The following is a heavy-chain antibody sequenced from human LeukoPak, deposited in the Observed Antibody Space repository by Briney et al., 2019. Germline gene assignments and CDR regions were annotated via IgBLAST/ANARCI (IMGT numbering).Heavy chain of an antibody. CDR3: ARAAGYRANWFDP. J-gene: IGHJ5*02. CDR2: IYHSGST. Sequence: SETLSLTCAVSGGSISSGGYSWSWIRQPPGKGLEWIGYIYHSGSTYYNPSLKSRVTISVDTSKNQFSLKLSSVTAADTAVYYCARAAGYRANWFDPWGQGTLVTVSS. D-gene: IGHD3-9*01. V-gene: IGHV4-30-2*01. CDR1: GGSISSGGYS.